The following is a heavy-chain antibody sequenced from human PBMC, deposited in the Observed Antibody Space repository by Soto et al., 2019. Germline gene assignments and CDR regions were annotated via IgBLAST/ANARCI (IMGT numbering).Heavy chain of an antibody. V-gene: IGHV3-23*01. CDR3: AKGAEAWVQGPRPLFYFDS. CDR1: GFTFSTYP. Sequence: GGSLRLSCAASGFTFSTYPMTWVRQAPGKGLEWVSGFSGRGGSAYYADSVKGQFTISRDNSKNILYLQMNSLKAEDTAVYYCAKGAEAWVQGPRPLFYFDSWGQGTRVTVSS. J-gene: IGHJ4*02. CDR2: FSGRGGSA. D-gene: IGHD1-26*01.